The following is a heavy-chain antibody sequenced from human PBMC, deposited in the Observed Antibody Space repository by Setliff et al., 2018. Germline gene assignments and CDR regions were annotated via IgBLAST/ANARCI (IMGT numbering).Heavy chain of an antibody. Sequence: PGGSLRLSCAASGFTFSSYNMNWVRQAPGKGLEWVSSISDTTNFIYYADSVKGRFTISRDTAKNSLYLQMNSLRAEDSAVYYCASYYYGSGSSYIPPHFDYWGLGTLVTVSS. CDR1: GFTFSSYN. CDR2: ISDTTNFI. V-gene: IGHV3-21*01. D-gene: IGHD3-10*01. CDR3: ASYYYGSGSSYIPPHFDY. J-gene: IGHJ4*02.